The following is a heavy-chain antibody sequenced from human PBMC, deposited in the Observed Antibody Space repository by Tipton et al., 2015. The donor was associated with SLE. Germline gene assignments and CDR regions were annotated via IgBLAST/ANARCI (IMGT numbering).Heavy chain of an antibody. D-gene: IGHD6-13*01. CDR1: GYTFAAYY. CDR2: INPSGDSI. J-gene: IGHJ4*02. V-gene: IGHV1-46*01. Sequence: QLVQSGAEVKKPGASVKVSCLASGYTFAAYYIHWVRQAPGQGLERMGIINPSGDSITYAQKFLGRVTMTRDTSTTTVYMELTSLRSEDTAVYYCAREQGGAPAGFDYWGQGTLVTVSS. CDR3: AREQGGAPAGFDY.